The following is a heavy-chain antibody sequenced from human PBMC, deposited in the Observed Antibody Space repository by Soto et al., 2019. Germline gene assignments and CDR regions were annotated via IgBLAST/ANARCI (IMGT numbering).Heavy chain of an antibody. D-gene: IGHD1-1*01. Sequence: QVQLQESGPGLVKPSQTLSLTCTVSGGSISSGGYYWSWIRQHPGKGLEWIGYIYYSGSTYYNPSLKSRVTISVDTSKNQFSLKLSSVTAADTAVYYCARDLGEDNWNDVGAFDIWGQGTVVTVSS. V-gene: IGHV4-31*03. CDR3: ARDLGEDNWNDVGAFDI. J-gene: IGHJ3*02. CDR2: IYYSGST. CDR1: GGSISSGGYY.